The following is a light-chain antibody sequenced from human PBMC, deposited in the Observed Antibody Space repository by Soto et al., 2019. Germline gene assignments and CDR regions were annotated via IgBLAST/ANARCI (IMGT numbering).Light chain of an antibody. Sequence: EIVMTQSPATLSVSPGERATLSCRASQSVSSNVAWYQQKPGQAPGLLIYGASTRATDIPARFSGSGSGTEFTLTISSLLSEDFAVYHCQQYDNWPLTFGGGTKVEIK. CDR1: QSVSSN. CDR3: QQYDNWPLT. V-gene: IGKV3-15*01. CDR2: GAS. J-gene: IGKJ4*01.